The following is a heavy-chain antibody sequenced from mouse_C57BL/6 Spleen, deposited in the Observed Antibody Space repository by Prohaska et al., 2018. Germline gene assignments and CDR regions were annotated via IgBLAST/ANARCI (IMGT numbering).Heavy chain of an antibody. D-gene: IGHD2-5*01. V-gene: IGHV1-85*01. CDR3: ASSNYVEFAY. Sequence: QVQLQQSGPELVKPGASVKLSCKASGYTFTSYDINWVKQRPGQGLEWIGWSYPRDGSTKYNEKFKGKDTLTVDTSSSTAYMELHSLTSEDSAVYFCASSNYVEFAYWGQGTLVTVSA. CDR1: GYTFTSYD. J-gene: IGHJ3*01. CDR2: SYPRDGST.